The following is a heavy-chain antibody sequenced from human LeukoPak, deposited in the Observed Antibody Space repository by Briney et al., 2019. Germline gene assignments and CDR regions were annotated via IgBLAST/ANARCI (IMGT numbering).Heavy chain of an antibody. CDR3: ARAPRVAWTYYYDSSGYWYAFDI. D-gene: IGHD3-22*01. V-gene: IGHV1-69*01. CDR2: IIPIFGTA. J-gene: IGHJ3*02. Sequence: SVKVSCKASGGTFSSYAISWVRQAPGQGLEWMGGIIPIFGTANYAQKFQGRVTITADESTSTAYMELSSLRSDDTAVYYCARAPRVAWTYYYDSSGYWYAFDIWGQGTMVTVSS. CDR1: GGTFSSYA.